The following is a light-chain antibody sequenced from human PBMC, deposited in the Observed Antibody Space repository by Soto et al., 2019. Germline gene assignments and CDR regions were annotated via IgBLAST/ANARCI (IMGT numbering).Light chain of an antibody. Sequence: QSVLTQPPSVSAAPGQKVTISCSGSSSNIGNNYVSWYRQLPGTAPKVLIYDNNKRPSGIPDRFSGSKLGTSATLGITGLQTGDEADYYCGTWDASLSVWVFGGGTQLTVL. J-gene: IGLJ3*02. CDR3: GTWDASLSVWV. V-gene: IGLV1-51*01. CDR1: SSNIGNNY. CDR2: DNN.